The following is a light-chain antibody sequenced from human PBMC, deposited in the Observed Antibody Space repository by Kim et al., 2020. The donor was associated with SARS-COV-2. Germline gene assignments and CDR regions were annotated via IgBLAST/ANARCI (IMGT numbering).Light chain of an antibody. CDR1: RLGDKY. CDR3: QAWDSSTYV. CDR2: QDS. V-gene: IGLV3-1*01. Sequence: VSPGTTPSITGSGDRLGDKYACWYQQKPGQSPVLVIYQDSKRPSGIPERFSGSNSGNTATLTIGGTQAMDEADYYCQAWDSSTYVFGTGTKVTVL. J-gene: IGLJ1*01.